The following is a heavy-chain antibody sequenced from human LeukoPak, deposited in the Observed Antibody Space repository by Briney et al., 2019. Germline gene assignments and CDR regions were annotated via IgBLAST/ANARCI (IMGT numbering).Heavy chain of an antibody. CDR2: ISGSGGST. CDR3: AKVPIGYCSSTSCYADY. V-gene: IGHV3-23*01. CDR1: GFIFSSYA. D-gene: IGHD2-2*01. Sequence: GGSLRLSCAASGFIFSSYAMSWVRQAPGKGLEWVSAISGSGGSTYYADSVKGRFTISRDNSKNTLYLQMNSLRAEDTAVYYCAKVPIGYCSSTSCYADYWGQGTLVTVSS. J-gene: IGHJ4*02.